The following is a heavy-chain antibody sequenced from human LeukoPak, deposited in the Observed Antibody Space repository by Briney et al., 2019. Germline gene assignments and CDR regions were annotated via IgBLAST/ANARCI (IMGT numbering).Heavy chain of an antibody. Sequence: GGSLRLSCAASGFPFSDHWMSWVRQAPGKGLEWVANVKKDGSEKYYVDSVKGRFTISRENAKNSLYLQMNSLRADDTAMYYCRPGHYSGPAWGQGTLVTVSS. D-gene: IGHD4-11*01. CDR2: VKKDGSEK. V-gene: IGHV3-7*01. CDR1: GFPFSDHW. J-gene: IGHJ5*02. CDR3: RPGHYSGPA.